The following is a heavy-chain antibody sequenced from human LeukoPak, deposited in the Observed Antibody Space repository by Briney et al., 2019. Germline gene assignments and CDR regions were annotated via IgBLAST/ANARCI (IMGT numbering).Heavy chain of an antibody. D-gene: IGHD3-22*01. J-gene: IGHJ4*02. Sequence: PGGSLRLSCAASGFTVSSNYMSWVRQAPGQGLEWVSVIYSGGSTYYADSVKGRFTISRDNSKNTLYLQMNSLRAEDTAVYYCARAYYDSSGYHDYWGQGTLVTVSS. CDR2: IYSGGST. V-gene: IGHV3-53*01. CDR1: GFTVSSNY. CDR3: ARAYYDSSGYHDY.